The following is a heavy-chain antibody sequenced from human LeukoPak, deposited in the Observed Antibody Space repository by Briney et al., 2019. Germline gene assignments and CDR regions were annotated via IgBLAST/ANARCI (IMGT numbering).Heavy chain of an antibody. D-gene: IGHD3-22*01. Sequence: GRSLRLSCAASGFTFDDYAMHWVRQAPGKGLEWVSGISWNSGSIGYADSVKGRFTISRDNAKNSLYLQMNSLRAEDMALYYCAKSPTYYYDSSGYDYWGQGTLVTVSS. CDR3: AKSPTYYYDSSGYDY. CDR2: ISWNSGSI. CDR1: GFTFDDYA. J-gene: IGHJ4*02. V-gene: IGHV3-9*03.